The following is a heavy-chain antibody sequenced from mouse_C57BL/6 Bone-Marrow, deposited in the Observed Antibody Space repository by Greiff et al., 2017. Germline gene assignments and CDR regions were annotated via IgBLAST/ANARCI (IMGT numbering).Heavy chain of an antibody. D-gene: IGHD1-1*01. CDR2: IYPGSGST. CDR1: GYTFTSYW. J-gene: IGHJ4*01. Sequence: QVQLQQPGAELVKPGASVKMSCKASGYTFTSYWITWVKQRPGQGLEWIGDIYPGSGSTNYNEKFKSKATLTVDTSSSTAYMQLRSLTSEDSAVYYCARGSPITTLYYYAMDYWGQGTSVTVSS. V-gene: IGHV1-55*01. CDR3: ARGSPITTLYYYAMDY.